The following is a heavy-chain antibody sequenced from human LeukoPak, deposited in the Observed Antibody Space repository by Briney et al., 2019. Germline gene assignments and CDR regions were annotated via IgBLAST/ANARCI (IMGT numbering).Heavy chain of an antibody. V-gene: IGHV3-23*01. CDR2: ISGSAGSS. CDR3: AKKVGATYYHFDS. CDR1: GFTFNNYA. Sequence: PGGSLRLSCAASGFTFNNYAMSWVRQAPGKGLEGVSSISGSAGSSYYADSVKGRITISRANSKNTLYLQMRSLRAEDTAVYYCAKKVGATYYHFDSWGQGTLVTVPS. D-gene: IGHD1-26*01. J-gene: IGHJ4*02.